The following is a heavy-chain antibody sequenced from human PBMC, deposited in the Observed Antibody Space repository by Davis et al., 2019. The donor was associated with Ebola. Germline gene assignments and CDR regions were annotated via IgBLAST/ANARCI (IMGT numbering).Heavy chain of an antibody. J-gene: IGHJ4*02. CDR3: ARVDERGDFDY. D-gene: IGHD1-1*01. CDR1: GFTFSSYG. CDR2: LWYDGSNK. V-gene: IGHV3-33*01. Sequence: GGSLRLSCAASGFTFSSYGMHWVRQAPGKGLEWVAVLWYDGSNKYYADSVQGRFTISRDNSKNTLYLQMTSLRAEDTAVYYCARVDERGDFDYWGQGTLVTVSS.